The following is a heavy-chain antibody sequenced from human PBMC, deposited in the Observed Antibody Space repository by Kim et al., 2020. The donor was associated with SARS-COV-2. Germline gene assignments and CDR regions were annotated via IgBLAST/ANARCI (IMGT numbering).Heavy chain of an antibody. V-gene: IGHV4-61*01. CDR1: GGSVSNGSYY. J-gene: IGHJ3*02. CDR2: IYYSGST. CDR3: ARGRYYYDSSGYYYGRRIAFDI. D-gene: IGHD3-22*01. Sequence: SENLSLTCTVSGGSVSNGSYYWSWIRQPPGKGLEWIGYIYYSGSTNYNSSLKSPVTISVDTSKNQFSLKLSSVTAADTAVYYCARGRYYYDSSGYYYGRRIAFDIWGQGTMVTVSS.